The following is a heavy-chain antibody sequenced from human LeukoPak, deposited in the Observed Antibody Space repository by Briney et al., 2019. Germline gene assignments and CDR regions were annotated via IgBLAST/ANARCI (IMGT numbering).Heavy chain of an antibody. CDR1: GFSFSSYG. V-gene: IGHV3-33*01. Sequence: GGSLRLSCVAHGFSFSSYGMHWVRQAPGKGVEWVAVAWYDGSTNYYEDSVKGRFTISRDNSKNTLYLQMNSLRAEDTAVYYCARGANNWNYRIYFDFRGQGTLVTVSS. CDR2: AWYDGSTN. CDR3: ARGANNWNYRIYFDF. D-gene: IGHD1-7*01. J-gene: IGHJ4*02.